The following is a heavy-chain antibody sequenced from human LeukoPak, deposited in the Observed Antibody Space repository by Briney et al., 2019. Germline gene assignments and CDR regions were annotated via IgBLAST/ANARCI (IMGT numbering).Heavy chain of an antibody. CDR1: GGTFSSYA. CDR3: AKNSGYCSSSSCYRGGHFDH. CDR2: IIPIFGTA. J-gene: IGHJ4*02. V-gene: IGHV1-69*13. D-gene: IGHD2-2*02. Sequence: SVKVSCKASGGTFSSYAISWVRQAPGQGLEWMGGIIPIFGTANYAQKFQGRVTITADESTSTAYMELRSLRSDDTAVYYCAKNSGYCSSSSCYRGGHFDHWGQGTLVTVSS.